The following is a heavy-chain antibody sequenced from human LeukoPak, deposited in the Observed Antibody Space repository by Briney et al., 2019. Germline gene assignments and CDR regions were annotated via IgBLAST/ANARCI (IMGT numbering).Heavy chain of an antibody. Sequence: GGSLRLSCAASGFTFSSYSMNWVRQAPGKGLEGVSYISGSSGSIYYADSVRGRFTISRDNARNSLSLQMNSLRAEDTAVYYCARVDSGGFNFDYWGQGTLVTVST. CDR3: ARVDSGGFNFDY. D-gene: IGHD4-23*01. V-gene: IGHV3-48*01. J-gene: IGHJ4*02. CDR1: GFTFSSYS. CDR2: ISGSSGSI.